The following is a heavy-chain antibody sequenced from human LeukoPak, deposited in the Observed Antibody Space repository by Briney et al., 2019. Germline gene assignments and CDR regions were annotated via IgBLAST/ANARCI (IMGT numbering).Heavy chain of an antibody. J-gene: IGHJ4*02. Sequence: KPSETLSLTCTVSGGSISSGGYYWSWIRQPPGKGLEWIGYIYHSGGTYYNPSLKSRVTISVDRSKNQFSLKLSSVTAADTAVYYCARQHEYSSSHFDYWGQGTLVTVSS. V-gene: IGHV4-30-2*01. CDR2: IYHSGGT. CDR1: GGSISSGGYY. CDR3: ARQHEYSSSHFDY. D-gene: IGHD6-6*01.